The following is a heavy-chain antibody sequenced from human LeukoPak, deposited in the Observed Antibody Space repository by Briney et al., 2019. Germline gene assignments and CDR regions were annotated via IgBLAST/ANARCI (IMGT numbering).Heavy chain of an antibody. CDR3: ARPATQYNWYYLDS. CDR2: INHRGST. J-gene: IGHJ4*02. CDR1: GGYFSGYY. V-gene: IGHV4-34*01. Sequence: PSETLSLTYAVYGGYFSGYYWTWLRQPPGKGLEWFGEINHRGSTNYNPPLKSRVTISVDSSKIRLALKLNSVTAADTAVYFCARPATQYNWYYLDSWGRGTLVTVSS. D-gene: IGHD1-20*01.